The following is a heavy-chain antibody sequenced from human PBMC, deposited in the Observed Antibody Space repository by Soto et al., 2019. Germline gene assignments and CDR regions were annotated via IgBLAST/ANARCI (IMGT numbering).Heavy chain of an antibody. J-gene: IGHJ6*02. CDR2: INPKFGDT. D-gene: IGHD3-10*02. V-gene: IGHV1-2*02. CDR3: ARNMDYYYGRGSGNGHGV. CDR1: GYTFTAYY. Sequence: QVQLVQSGAEVKEPGDSVRVSCEASGYTFTAYYIHWVRQAPGQGLEWMGWINPKFGDTTYAQDFQGRVSMTRDMAISTVYMELSSLTSDDTAIYDCARNMDYYYGRGSGNGHGVWGQGTTVTVFS.